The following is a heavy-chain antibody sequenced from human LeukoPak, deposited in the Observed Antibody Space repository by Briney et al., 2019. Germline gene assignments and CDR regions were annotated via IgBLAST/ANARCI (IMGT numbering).Heavy chain of an antibody. Sequence: GGSLRLSCAASGFTFSSYEMNWVRQAPGKGLEWVSYISSSGSTIYYADSVKGRFTISRDNAKNSLYPQMNSLRAEDTAVYYCARGNLMHAFDIWGQGTMVTVSS. J-gene: IGHJ3*02. CDR2: ISSSGSTI. D-gene: IGHD1-7*01. CDR1: GFTFSSYE. CDR3: ARGNLMHAFDI. V-gene: IGHV3-48*03.